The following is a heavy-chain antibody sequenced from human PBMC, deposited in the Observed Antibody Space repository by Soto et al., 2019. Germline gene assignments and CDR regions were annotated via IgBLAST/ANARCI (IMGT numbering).Heavy chain of an antibody. D-gene: IGHD7-27*01. J-gene: IGHJ5*02. CDR2: IYYSGIT. Sequence: SETLSLTCSVSGGSVSSSTYYWGWIRQPPGKGLEWIGTIYYSGITYYNPSLQSRVTISVDTSKNQFSLRLSFVTAADAALYFCARQDVRAWGRFDPWGQGTLVTVSS. CDR1: GGSVSSSTYY. CDR3: ARQDVRAWGRFDP. V-gene: IGHV4-39*01.